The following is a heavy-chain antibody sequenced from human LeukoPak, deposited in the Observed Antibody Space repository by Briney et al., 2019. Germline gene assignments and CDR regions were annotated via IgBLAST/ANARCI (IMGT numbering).Heavy chain of an antibody. D-gene: IGHD5-24*01. CDR2: IKEDGSAK. J-gene: IGHJ4*02. V-gene: IGHV3-7*05. CDR1: GXTFSNYW. CDR3: ARDTGYNTFDY. Sequence: GGSLRLSCAASGXTFSNYWMSWVRQAPGKGLEWVANIKEDGSAKYYVDSVKGRFTISRDNAKNSQYLQMNSLRAEDTAVYYCARDTGYNTFDYWGQGTLVTVSS.